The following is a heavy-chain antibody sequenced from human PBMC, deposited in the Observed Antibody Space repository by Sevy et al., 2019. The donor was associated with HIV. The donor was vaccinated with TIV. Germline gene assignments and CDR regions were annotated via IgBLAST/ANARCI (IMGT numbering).Heavy chain of an antibody. D-gene: IGHD5-18*01. CDR1: GFTFSGSA. V-gene: IGHV3-73*01. CDR2: IRSKSYNYAT. CDR3: TNTNHNYGYDDFDF. J-gene: IGHJ4*02. Sequence: GGSLRLSCTTSGFTFSGSAMHWVRQASGKGLEWIGRIRSKSYNYATTYAPSMNGRLTFSRDDSKNTAFLQMDRLKTDDTAVYYCTNTNHNYGYDDFDFWGQGTLVTVSS.